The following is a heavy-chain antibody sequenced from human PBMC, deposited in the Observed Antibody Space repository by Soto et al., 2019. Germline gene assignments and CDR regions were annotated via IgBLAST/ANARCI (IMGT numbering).Heavy chain of an antibody. J-gene: IGHJ4*02. CDR1: GFTFSSYA. Sequence: GGSLRLSCAASGFTFSSYAMGWVRQAPGKGLEWVSAISGSGGSTYYADSVKGRFTISRDNSKNTLYLQMNNLRAEDTAVYYCAKSGRLLVGATTLDYWGQGTLVTVSS. D-gene: IGHD1-26*01. CDR3: AKSGRLLVGATTLDY. CDR2: ISGSGGST. V-gene: IGHV3-23*01.